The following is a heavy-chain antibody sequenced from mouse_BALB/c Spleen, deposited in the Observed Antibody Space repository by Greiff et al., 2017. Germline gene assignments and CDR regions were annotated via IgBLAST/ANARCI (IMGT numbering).Heavy chain of an antibody. D-gene: IGHD1-1*02. V-gene: IGHV2-6-5*01. J-gene: IGHJ3*01. CDR3: AKQGGSAWFAY. Sequence: VKLQESGPGLVAPSQSLSITCTVSGFSLTDYGVSWIRQPPGKGLEWLGVIWGGGSTYYTSALKSRLSISKDNSKSQVFLKMNSLQTDDTAMYYCAKQGGSAWFAYWGQGTLVTVSA. CDR2: IWGGGST. CDR1: GFSLTDYG.